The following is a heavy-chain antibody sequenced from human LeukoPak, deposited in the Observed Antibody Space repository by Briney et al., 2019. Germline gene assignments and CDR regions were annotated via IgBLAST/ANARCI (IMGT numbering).Heavy chain of an antibody. CDR1: GFTFSDYY. CDR2: ISSSGSTI. Sequence: PGGSLRLSCAASGFTFSDYYMSWIRQAPGKGLEWVSYISSSGSTIYYADSVKGRFTISRDNAKNSLYLQMNSLRAEDTAVYYCARDLLQRWLQLLFDYWGQGTLVTVSS. V-gene: IGHV3-11*01. D-gene: IGHD6-25*01. J-gene: IGHJ4*02. CDR3: ARDLLQRWLQLLFDY.